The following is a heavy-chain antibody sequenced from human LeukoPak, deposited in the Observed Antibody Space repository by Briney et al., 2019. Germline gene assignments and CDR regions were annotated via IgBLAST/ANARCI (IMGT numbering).Heavy chain of an antibody. CDR1: GFTFRDFG. V-gene: IGHV3-30*02. CDR3: VKGGSSSHNWFGP. CDR2: IRNDGSKD. Sequence: PGGSLRLSCAASGFTFRDFGMHWVRQAPGKGLEWVAFIRNDGSKDYYPDSVKGRFTISRDNSRTTLYLQMHSLRIEDTAVYYCVKGGSSSHNWFGPWGQGILVTVSS. J-gene: IGHJ5*02. D-gene: IGHD6-13*01.